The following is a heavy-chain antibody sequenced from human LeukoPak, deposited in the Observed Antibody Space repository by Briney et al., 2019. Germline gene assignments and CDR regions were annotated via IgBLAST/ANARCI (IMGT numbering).Heavy chain of an antibody. CDR3: AELVVAANAGY. CDR1: GFTFSSYA. D-gene: IGHD2-15*01. J-gene: IGHJ4*02. CDR2: ISGSGGST. Sequence: GGSLRLSCAASGFTFSSYAMSWVRQAPGKGLEWVSAISGSGGSTYYADSVKGRFTISRGNSKNTLCLQMNSLRAEDTAVYYCAELVVAANAGYWGQGTLVTVSS. V-gene: IGHV3-23*01.